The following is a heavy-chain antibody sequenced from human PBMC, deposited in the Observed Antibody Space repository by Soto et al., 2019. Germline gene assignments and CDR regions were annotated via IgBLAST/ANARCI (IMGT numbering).Heavy chain of an antibody. J-gene: IGHJ6*02. CDR2: IYYSGST. V-gene: IGHV4-39*01. CDR1: GGSISNSSYY. Sequence: QLQLQESGPGLVKPSETLSLTCTVSGGSISNSSYYWGWIRQPPGKGLEWIGSIYYSGSTYYNPSLKSRVTISVDTSKNQFSLKLSSVTAADTAVYYCARHEWELPSPPYYYYYYGMDVWAQGTTVTVSS. D-gene: IGHD1-26*01. CDR3: ARHEWELPSPPYYYYYYGMDV.